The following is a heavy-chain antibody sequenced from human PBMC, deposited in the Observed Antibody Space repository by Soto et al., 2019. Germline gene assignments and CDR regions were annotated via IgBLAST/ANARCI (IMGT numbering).Heavy chain of an antibody. CDR3: ARTGVTAVAGSHWFDP. V-gene: IGHV3-21*01. D-gene: IGHD6-19*01. CDR1: GFTFSSYS. Sequence: GGSLRLSCAASGFTFSSYSMNWVRQAPGKGLEWVSSISSSSSYIYYADSVKGRFTITRDNAKNSLYLQMNSLRAEDTAVYYCARTGVTAVAGSHWFDPWGQGTLVTVSS. J-gene: IGHJ5*02. CDR2: ISSSSSYI.